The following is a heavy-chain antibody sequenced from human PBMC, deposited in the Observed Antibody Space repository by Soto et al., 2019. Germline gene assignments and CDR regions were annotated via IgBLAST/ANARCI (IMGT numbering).Heavy chain of an antibody. D-gene: IGHD2-15*01. J-gene: IGHJ4*02. CDR1: GFTFSGYG. CDR2: ISYDGREK. V-gene: IGHV3-30*18. CDR3: AKVLAGSSGGSLDH. Sequence: GGSLRLSCAASGFTFSGYGMHWVRQAPGKGLEWVAGISYDGREKNYAESVKGRFTISRDNSKNTLFLQLDNLRTDDTAIYYCAKVLAGSSGGSLDHWGLGTLVTVSS.